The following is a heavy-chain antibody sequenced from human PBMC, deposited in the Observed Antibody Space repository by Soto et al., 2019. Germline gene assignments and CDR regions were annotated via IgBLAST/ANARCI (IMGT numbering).Heavy chain of an antibody. CDR3: ARGEDIVVSDYYYYMDV. Sequence: GGSLRLSCAASGFTFSSYWMSWVRQAPGKGLEWVANIKQDGSEKYYVDSVKGRFTISRDNAKNSLYLQMNSLRAEDTAVYYCARGEDIVVSDYYYYMDVWGKGTTVTVSS. CDR2: IKQDGSEK. CDR1: GFTFSSYW. V-gene: IGHV3-7*01. J-gene: IGHJ6*03. D-gene: IGHD2-15*01.